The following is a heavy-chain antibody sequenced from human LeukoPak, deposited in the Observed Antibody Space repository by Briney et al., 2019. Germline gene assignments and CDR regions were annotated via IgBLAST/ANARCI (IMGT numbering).Heavy chain of an antibody. Sequence: PGRSLRLSCAASGFTFSSYAMHWVRQAPGKGLEWVAVISYDGSNKYYADSVKGRFTISRDNSKNMLYLQMNSLRAEDTAVYYCARDLYYWGQGTLVTVSS. J-gene: IGHJ4*02. CDR3: ARDLYY. CDR1: GFTFSSYA. CDR2: ISYDGSNK. V-gene: IGHV3-30*04.